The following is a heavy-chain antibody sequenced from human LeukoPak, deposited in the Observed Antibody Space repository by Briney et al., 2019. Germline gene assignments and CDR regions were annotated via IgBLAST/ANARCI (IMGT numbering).Heavy chain of an antibody. V-gene: IGHV3-11*01. Sequence: KPGGALRLSCAASGFSFHESHMKGIRPAPGKGVEWVAYISGRSYSMYYADSVKGRFNISRDNSQNSLFLHMSTLRADDTAVYYCVRGKRRFDYWGQGTLVTVSS. CDR3: VRGKRRFDY. CDR2: ISGRSYSM. CDR1: GFSFHESH. J-gene: IGHJ4*02.